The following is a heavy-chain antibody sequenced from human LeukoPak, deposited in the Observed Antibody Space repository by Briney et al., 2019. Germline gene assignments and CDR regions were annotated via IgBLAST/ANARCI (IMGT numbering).Heavy chain of an antibody. J-gene: IGHJ4*02. D-gene: IGHD5-24*01. Sequence: GGSLRLSCAASGFTFKNAWMSWVRQAPGKGLEWVSAIFSGGSTFYADSVTGRFTISRDNSKNTLYLQMNSLRAEDTAVYYCARETVPRWLQFGGALGYWGQGTLVTVSS. CDR1: GFTFKNAW. V-gene: IGHV3-66*01. CDR3: ARETVPRWLQFGGALGY. CDR2: IFSGGST.